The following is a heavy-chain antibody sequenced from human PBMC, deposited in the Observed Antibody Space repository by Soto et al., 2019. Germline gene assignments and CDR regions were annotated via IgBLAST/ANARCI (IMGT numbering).Heavy chain of an antibody. V-gene: IGHV3-30*18. J-gene: IGHJ4*02. CDR2: ISYDGINK. D-gene: IGHD3-3*01. CDR1: GFTFSSYG. Sequence: QVQLVESGGGVVQPGRSLRLSCAASGFTFSSYGMHWVRQAPGKGLEWVAVISYDGINKYYADSVKGRFTISRDNSKNTLYLQMNSLRAEDTDVYYCAKQLGYDFWSGLDYWGQGTLVTVSS. CDR3: AKQLGYDFWSGLDY.